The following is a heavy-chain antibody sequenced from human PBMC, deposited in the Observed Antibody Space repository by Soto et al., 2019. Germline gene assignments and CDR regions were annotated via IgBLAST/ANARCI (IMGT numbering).Heavy chain of an antibody. Sequence: SETLSLTCTVSGGSTRSSSYYWGWVRQPPGKGLEWIGSMSYTTTSYYAPTLRSRAVISVDTAKNQFSLRLSSVTAADTAVYYCTRRGRPDITIFGVGAYNFVTWGQGNLVT. V-gene: IGHV4-39*01. CDR1: GGSTRSSSYY. J-gene: IGHJ4*02. CDR3: TRRGRPDITIFGVGAYNFVT. D-gene: IGHD3-3*01. CDR2: MSYTTTS.